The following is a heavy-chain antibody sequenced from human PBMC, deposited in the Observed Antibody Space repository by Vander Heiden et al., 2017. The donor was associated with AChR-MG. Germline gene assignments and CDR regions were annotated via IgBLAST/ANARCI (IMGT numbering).Heavy chain of an antibody. CDR2: MNPNTGHT. Sequence: QAQLVQSGAEVKKPGASVKVSCKASAYALTSSDINWVRQAPGKGLEWLGWMNPNTGHTEYVEKFQGRINMTRNLSIGTAYMELKGLTSDDTATYYCASWYFDLWGRGTQVTVSS. CDR3: ASWYFDL. J-gene: IGHJ2*01. V-gene: IGHV1-8*01. CDR1: AYALTSSD.